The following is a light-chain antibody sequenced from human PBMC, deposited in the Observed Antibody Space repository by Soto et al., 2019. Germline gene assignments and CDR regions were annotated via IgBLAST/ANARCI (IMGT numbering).Light chain of an antibody. CDR3: QQSYRFPKT. Sequence: DVQMTQSPSSLSASVGDSLTLTCRASQTVTSYLNWYQQKPGKAPKLLIYAASTLQSGVPSRFSGSGSGTEFTLTIISLQPEDFATYYCQQSYRFPKTFGRGTQVEVK. J-gene: IGKJ1*01. CDR1: QTVTSY. V-gene: IGKV1-39*01. CDR2: AAS.